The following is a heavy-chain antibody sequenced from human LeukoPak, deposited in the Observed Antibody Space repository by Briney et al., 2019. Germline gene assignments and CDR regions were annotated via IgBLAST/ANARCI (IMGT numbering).Heavy chain of an antibody. D-gene: IGHD3-22*01. Sequence: GGSLRLSCAASGFTFSTCGMHWVRQAPGKGLEWVAFTRYDGSTKYYADSVKGRFTISRDNSKNTLYLQMSSLRPEDTAVYFCAKDRAHYYDSSGYFDYWGQGTLVTVSS. J-gene: IGHJ4*02. CDR1: GFTFSTCG. CDR3: AKDRAHYYDSSGYFDY. CDR2: TRYDGSTK. V-gene: IGHV3-30*02.